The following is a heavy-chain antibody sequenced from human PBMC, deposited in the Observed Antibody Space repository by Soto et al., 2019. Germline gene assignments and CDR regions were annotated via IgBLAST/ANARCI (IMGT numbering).Heavy chain of an antibody. V-gene: IGHV3-33*01. CDR3: ARGPYDFWSGYYGVYYMDV. D-gene: IGHD3-3*01. Sequence: GGSLRLSCAASGFTFSSYGMHWVRQAPGKGLEWVAVIWYDGSNKYYADSVKGRFTISRDNSKNTLYLQMNSLRAEDTAVYYCARGPYDFWSGYYGVYYMDVWGKGTTVTVSS. CDR2: IWYDGSNK. J-gene: IGHJ6*03. CDR1: GFTFSSYG.